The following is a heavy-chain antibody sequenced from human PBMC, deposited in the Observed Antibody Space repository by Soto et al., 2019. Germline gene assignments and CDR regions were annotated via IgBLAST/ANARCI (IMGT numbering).Heavy chain of an antibody. J-gene: IGHJ4*02. CDR2: ISSSSRAI. V-gene: IGHV3-48*02. Sequence: EVQLVESGGGLVQPGGSLRLSCAASGFTFNTYNMNWVRQAPGKGLEWVSYISSSSRAIYYAVSVKGRFTISRDKAKNSLYLQMNSLRDEDTAVYYCARVPLTCGGDCYIADYWGQGTLVTVSS. CDR3: ARVPLTCGGDCYIADY. CDR1: GFTFNTYN. D-gene: IGHD2-21*02.